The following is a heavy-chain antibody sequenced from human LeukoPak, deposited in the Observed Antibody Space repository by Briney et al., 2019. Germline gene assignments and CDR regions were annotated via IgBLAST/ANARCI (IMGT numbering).Heavy chain of an antibody. CDR2: IFYTGST. CDR1: GDSISTYY. J-gene: IGHJ4*02. CDR3: TRTYSSSSIDY. D-gene: IGHD6-6*01. V-gene: IGHV4-59*01. Sequence: SETLSLTCTVSGDSISTYYWSWIRQPPGKGLEWLGYIFYTGSTNYNPSLKSRVTMSIDTSKNQFSLQLSPVTAADTAVYYCTRTYSSSSIDYWGQGALVTVSS.